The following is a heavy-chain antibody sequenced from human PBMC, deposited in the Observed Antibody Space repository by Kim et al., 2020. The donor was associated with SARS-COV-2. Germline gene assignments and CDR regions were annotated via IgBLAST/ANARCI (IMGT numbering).Heavy chain of an antibody. CDR2: INHSGST. V-gene: IGHV4-34*01. CDR3: AVSGPKGQYGSGRTNWFDP. J-gene: IGHJ5*02. Sequence: SETLSLTCAVYGGSFSGYYWSWIRQPPGKGLEWIGEINHSGSTNYNPSLKSRVTISVDTSKNQFSLKLSSVTAAATAVYYCAVSGPKGQYGSGRTNWFDPWGQGTLVTVSS. CDR1: GGSFSGYY. D-gene: IGHD3-10*01.